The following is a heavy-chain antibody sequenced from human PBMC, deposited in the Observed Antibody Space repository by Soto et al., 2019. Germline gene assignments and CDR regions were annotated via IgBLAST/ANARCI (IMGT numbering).Heavy chain of an antibody. V-gene: IGHV3-48*02. CDR2: ISSSSSTI. CDR3: ARENFGDYLNWFDP. D-gene: IGHD4-17*01. J-gene: IGHJ5*02. Sequence: EVQLVESGGGLVQPGGSLRLSCAASGFTFSSYSMNWVRQAPGKGLEWVSYISSSSSTIYYADSVKGRFTISRDKAKNSLYLQMSSLRDEATAVYYCARENFGDYLNWFDPWGQGTLVTVSS. CDR1: GFTFSSYS.